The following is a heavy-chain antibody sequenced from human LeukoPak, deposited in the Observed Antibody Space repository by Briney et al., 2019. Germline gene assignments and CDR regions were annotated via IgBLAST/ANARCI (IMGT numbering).Heavy chain of an antibody. CDR2: IRQDGSEK. Sequence: GGSLRLSCAVSGFTFSSYWMSWVRQAPGKGLEWVANIRQDGSEKYYVDSVKGRFTISRDNAKNSLYLQMNSLRAEDTAVYYCARQLGGSGSYWGQGTLVTVSS. CDR3: ARQLGGSGSY. CDR1: GFTFSSYW. V-gene: IGHV3-7*01. J-gene: IGHJ4*02. D-gene: IGHD3-10*01.